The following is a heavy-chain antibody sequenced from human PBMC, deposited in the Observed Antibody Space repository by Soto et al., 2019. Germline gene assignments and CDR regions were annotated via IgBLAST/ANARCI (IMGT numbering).Heavy chain of an antibody. CDR2: IKRKTDGGTT. J-gene: IGHJ4*02. D-gene: IGHD3-3*01. Sequence: EVPLVESGGGLVKPGGSLRLSCAASGFNFSNAWMRWGRQAPGKGLELVGRIKRKTDGGTTDYAAPVKGRFTISRDDSKNTRYLQMNSLKTEDTAVYYCTTGMEAILEWLSTYDYWGQGTLVTVSS. CDR1: GFNFSNAW. CDR3: TTGMEAILEWLSTYDY. V-gene: IGHV3-15*01.